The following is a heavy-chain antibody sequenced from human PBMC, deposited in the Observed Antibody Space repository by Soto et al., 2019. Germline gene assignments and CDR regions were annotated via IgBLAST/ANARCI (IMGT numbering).Heavy chain of an antibody. V-gene: IGHV2-70*01. J-gene: IGHJ3*02. D-gene: IGHD3-22*01. CDR2: IDWGDDK. CDR1: GFSLSTSGMC. Sequence: SGPTLVNPTQPLTLTCTFSGFSLSTSGMCVSWIRQPPGKALEWLALIDWGDDKYYSTSLKTRLTISKDTSKNQVVLTMTNMDPVDTATYYCARSTYYYDSSGYNDAFDIWGQGTMVTVSS. CDR3: ARSTYYYDSSGYNDAFDI.